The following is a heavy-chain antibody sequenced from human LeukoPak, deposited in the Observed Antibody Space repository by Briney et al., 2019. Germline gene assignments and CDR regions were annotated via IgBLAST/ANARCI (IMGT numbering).Heavy chain of an antibody. D-gene: IGHD5-12*01. J-gene: IGHJ4*02. CDR1: GYTCTIYG. CDR3: ASGYDSSCFDY. V-gene: IGHV1-18*01. CDR2: ISAYNSNT. Sequence: GASVKVSCKASGYTCTIYGICWVRQAPGQGLEWMGWISAYNSNTNYAQKLQGRVTMTTDTSTSTAYLELRSLRSGDTAGYYCASGYDSSCFDYWGQGTLVTVSS.